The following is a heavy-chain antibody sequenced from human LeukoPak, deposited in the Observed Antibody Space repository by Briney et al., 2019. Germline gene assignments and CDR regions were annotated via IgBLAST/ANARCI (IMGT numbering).Heavy chain of an antibody. Sequence: GGSLRLSCAASGFTFSSYWMHWVRHVPGKGLVWVSYINSDGSNTNYADSVRGRFTISRDNAKNTLYLQMSSLRAEETGVYYCTSELGIQPWSQYYWGQGTLVTVSS. CDR2: INSDGSNT. D-gene: IGHD5-18*01. CDR3: TSELGIQPWSQYY. CDR1: GFTFSSYW. J-gene: IGHJ4*02. V-gene: IGHV3-74*01.